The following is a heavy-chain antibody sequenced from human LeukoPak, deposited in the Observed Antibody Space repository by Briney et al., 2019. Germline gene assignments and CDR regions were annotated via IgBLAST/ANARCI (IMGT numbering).Heavy chain of an antibody. Sequence: TGGSLRLSCAASGFTFSSYAMSWVRQAPGKGLEWVSGISGSGGSTYYADSVKGRFTISRDNSKNTLYLQMNSPRAEHTAVYYCAILPGYSGSWYEVDYWGQGTLVTVSS. CDR1: GFTFSSYA. CDR3: AILPGYSGSWYEVDY. D-gene: IGHD6-13*01. V-gene: IGHV3-23*01. CDR2: ISGSGGST. J-gene: IGHJ4*02.